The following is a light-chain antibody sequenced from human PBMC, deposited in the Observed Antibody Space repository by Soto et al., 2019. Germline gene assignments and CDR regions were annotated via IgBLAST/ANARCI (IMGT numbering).Light chain of an antibody. CDR2: DVS. V-gene: IGLV2-11*01. CDR3: CSYAGSYPLV. Sequence: QSALTQPRSVSGSPGQSVTISCTGTSNDVGGYNYVSWYQQHPGKAPKLMIYDVSERPSGVPDRFSGSKSGNTASLTISGLQADDEADYYCCSYAGSYPLVVGGGTKLTVL. J-gene: IGLJ2*01. CDR1: SNDVGGYNY.